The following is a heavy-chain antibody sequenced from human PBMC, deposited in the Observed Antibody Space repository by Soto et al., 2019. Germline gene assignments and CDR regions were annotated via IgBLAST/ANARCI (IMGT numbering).Heavy chain of an antibody. Sequence: SETLSLTCTVSGGSISSGDYYWSWIRQPPGKGLEWIGYIYYSGSTYYNPSLKSRVTISVDTSKNQFSLKLSSVTAADTAVYYCARTYPPPSLSFHFDYWGQGTLVTVSS. CDR2: IYYSGST. CDR3: ARTYPPPSLSFHFDY. J-gene: IGHJ4*02. CDR1: GGSISSGDYY. V-gene: IGHV4-30-4*01.